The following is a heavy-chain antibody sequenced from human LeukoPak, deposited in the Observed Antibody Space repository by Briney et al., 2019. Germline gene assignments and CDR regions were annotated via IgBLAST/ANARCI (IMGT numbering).Heavy chain of an antibody. CDR2: ISSSSSTI. V-gene: IGHV3-48*01. J-gene: IGHJ4*02. D-gene: IGHD3-22*01. CDR1: GFTFSSYS. Sequence: GGSLRLSCAASGFTFSSYSMNWVRQAPGKGLEWVSYISSSSSTIYYADSVKGRFTISRDNAKNSLYLQMNSLRAGDTAVYYCARVRSGGYYDSSGYSDFDYWGQGTLVTVSS. CDR3: ARVRSGGYYDSSGYSDFDY.